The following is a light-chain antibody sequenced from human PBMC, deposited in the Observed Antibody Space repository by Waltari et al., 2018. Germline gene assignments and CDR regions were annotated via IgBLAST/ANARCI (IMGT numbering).Light chain of an antibody. CDR2: AAH. Sequence: DIQMTQSPPSLSASVGDRVNIPCRASQGISNSLAWYQHKPGKAPKLLPYAAHRLESGXPXXXXXSXSXXDXTLTIXXXQPXXFATXYCXQYXXTXTXGGGTKVXXK. J-gene: IGKJ4*01. V-gene: IGKV1-NL1*01. CDR1: QGISNS. CDR3: XQYXXTXT.